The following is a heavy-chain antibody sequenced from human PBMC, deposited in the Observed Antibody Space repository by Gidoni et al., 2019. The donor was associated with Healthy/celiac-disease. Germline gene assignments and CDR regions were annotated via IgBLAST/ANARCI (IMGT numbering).Heavy chain of an antibody. J-gene: IGHJ6*02. CDR1: GGSISSYY. D-gene: IGHD2-2*02. CDR3: ARDVGYCSSTSCYRYGMDV. V-gene: IGHV4-59*01. Sequence: QVQLQESGPGLVKPSETLSLTCTVSGGSISSYYWSWIRQPPGTGLEWIGYIYYSGSTNYNPSLKSRVTISVDTSKNQFSLKLSSVTAADTAVYYCARDVGYCSSTSCYRYGMDVWGQGTTVTVSS. CDR2: IYYSGST.